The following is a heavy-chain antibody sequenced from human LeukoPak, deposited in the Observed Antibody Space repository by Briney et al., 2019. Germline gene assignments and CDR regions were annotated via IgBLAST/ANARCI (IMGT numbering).Heavy chain of an antibody. CDR3: ARGAESNSGWYRGYFDS. CDR1: GYTFTDYY. Sequence: ASVKVSCKTSGYTFTDYYMHWVRQAPGQGLEWMGWINPNRGATNYAQKFQGRVTLTRDTSINTAYMELSRLASDDTAVSYCARGAESNSGWYRGYFDSWGQGTLVTVSS. CDR2: INPNRGAT. D-gene: IGHD6-19*01. V-gene: IGHV1-2*02. J-gene: IGHJ4*02.